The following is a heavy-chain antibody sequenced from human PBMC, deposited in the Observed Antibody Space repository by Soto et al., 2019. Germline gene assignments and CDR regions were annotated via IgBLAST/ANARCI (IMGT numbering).Heavy chain of an antibody. V-gene: IGHV4-31*03. D-gene: IGHD3-22*01. CDR1: GGSISSGGYY. J-gene: IGHJ5*02. Sequence: QVQLQESGPGLVKPSQTLSLTCTVSGGSISSGGYYWSWIRQHPGKGLEWIGYIYYSGSTYYNPSLKSRVTISVDTSKHQFSLKLRSVTAADAAVYYCAISSGYADWFDPWGQGTLVTVSS. CDR2: IYYSGST. CDR3: AISSGYADWFDP.